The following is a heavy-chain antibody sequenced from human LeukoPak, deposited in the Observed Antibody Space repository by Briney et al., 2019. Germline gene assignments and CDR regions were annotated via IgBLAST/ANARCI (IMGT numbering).Heavy chain of an antibody. CDR1: GGSISSGDYY. Sequence: SETLSLTCTVSGGSISSGDYYWSWIRQPPGKGLEWIGSIYYSGSTYYNPSLKSRVTISVDTSKNQFSLKLSSVTAADTAVYYCARCPAVYDFWSGYSQDYYYMDVWGKGTTVTVSS. CDR2: IYYSGST. D-gene: IGHD3-3*01. J-gene: IGHJ6*03. V-gene: IGHV4-39*01. CDR3: ARCPAVYDFWSGYSQDYYYMDV.